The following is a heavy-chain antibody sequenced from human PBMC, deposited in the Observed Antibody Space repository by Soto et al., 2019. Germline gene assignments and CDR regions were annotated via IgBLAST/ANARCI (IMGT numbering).Heavy chain of an antibody. CDR1: GYTFTSYA. CDR3: ARGGWELLLAYFDY. J-gene: IGHJ4*02. CDR2: INAGNGNT. V-gene: IGHV1-3*05. D-gene: IGHD1-26*01. Sequence: QVQLVQSGAEEKKPGASVKVSCKASGYTFTSYAMHWVRQAPGQRLEWMGWINAGNGNTKYSQKFQGRVTITRDTSASTADMELSSLRSEDTAVYYCARGGWELLLAYFDYWGQGTLVTVSS.